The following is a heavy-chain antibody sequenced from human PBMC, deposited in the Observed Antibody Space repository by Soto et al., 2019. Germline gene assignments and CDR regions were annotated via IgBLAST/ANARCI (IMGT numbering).Heavy chain of an antibody. D-gene: IGHD2-21*02. CDR2: IYHSGST. V-gene: IGHV4-30-2*01. Sequence: PSETLSLTCAVSGGSISSGGYSWSWIRQPPGKGLEWIGYIYHSGSTYYTPSLRSRVTISVDRSKNQFSLKLSSVTAADTAVYYCARVPCGGDCYSNYYYYGMDVWGQGTTVTVSS. J-gene: IGHJ6*02. CDR1: GGSISSGGYS. CDR3: ARVPCGGDCYSNYYYYGMDV.